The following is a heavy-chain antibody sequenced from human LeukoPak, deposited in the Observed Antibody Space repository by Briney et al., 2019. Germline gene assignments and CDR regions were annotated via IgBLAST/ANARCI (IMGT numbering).Heavy chain of an antibody. CDR3: ARAYYDSSAHCVDV. J-gene: IGHJ6*02. V-gene: IGHV4-38-2*02. CDR2: IYHSGST. D-gene: IGHD3-22*01. Sequence: PSETLSLTCTVSGYSISSGYYWGWIRQPPGKGLEWIGSIYHSGSTYYNPSLKSRVTISVDTSKNQFSLKLSSVTAADTAVYYCARAYYDSSAHCVDVWGQGTTVTVSS. CDR1: GYSISSGYY.